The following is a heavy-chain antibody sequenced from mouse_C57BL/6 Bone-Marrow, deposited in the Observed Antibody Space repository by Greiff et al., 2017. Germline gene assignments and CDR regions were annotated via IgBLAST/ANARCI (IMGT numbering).Heavy chain of an antibody. D-gene: IGHD4-1*01. CDR2: INPYNGGT. CDR3: AREGGLTGRFAY. Sequence: EVQLVESGPVLVKPGASVKMSCKASGYTFTDYYMNWVKQSHGKSLEWIGVINPYNGGTSYNQKFKGKATLTVDKSSSTAYMELNSLTSEDSAVYYCAREGGLTGRFAYWGQGTLVTVSA. CDR1: GYTFTDYY. J-gene: IGHJ3*01. V-gene: IGHV1-19*01.